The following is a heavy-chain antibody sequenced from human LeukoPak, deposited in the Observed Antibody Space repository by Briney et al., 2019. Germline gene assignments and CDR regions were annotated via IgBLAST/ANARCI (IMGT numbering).Heavy chain of an antibody. D-gene: IGHD6-25*01. J-gene: IGHJ4*02. CDR1: GFTFSSYS. CDR3: ARSSAMSGFDY. V-gene: IGHV3-48*01. Sequence: GGPLRLSCAASGFTFSSYSMNWVRQAPGKGLEWVSYISSSSSTIYYADSVKGRFTISRDNAKNSLYLQMNSLRAEDTAVYYCARSSAMSGFDYWGQGTLVTVSS. CDR2: ISSSSSTI.